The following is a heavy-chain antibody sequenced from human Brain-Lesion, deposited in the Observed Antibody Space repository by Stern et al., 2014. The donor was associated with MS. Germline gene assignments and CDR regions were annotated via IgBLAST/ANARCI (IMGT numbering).Heavy chain of an antibody. CDR1: GFTFSSYG. V-gene: IGHV3-33*01. CDR3: ASDSSSYYYYGMDV. J-gene: IGHJ6*02. CDR2: IWSDGSNK. D-gene: IGHD6-13*01. Sequence: VQLVQSGGGVVQPGRSLRLSCAASGFTFSSYGMHWVRQAPGKGLEWVAVIWSDGSNKYYADSVKGRFSISRDNSKNTLYLQMNSLRAGDTAVYYCASDSSSYYYYGMDVWGQGTTVTVSS.